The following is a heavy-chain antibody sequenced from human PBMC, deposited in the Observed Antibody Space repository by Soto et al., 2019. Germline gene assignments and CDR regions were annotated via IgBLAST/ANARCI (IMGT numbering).Heavy chain of an antibody. D-gene: IGHD2-21*01. Sequence: EVQLVESGGGLVQPGRSLRLSCAASGFTFDDYAMHWVRQAPVQGLEWVAGISWTSGSIGYAESAKGRITVSRDNATNSQEPPMNRRRAADTDADDWAKAECGGDCSGGYMDVWGKGTTVTVSS. J-gene: IGHJ6*03. CDR1: GFTFDDYA. V-gene: IGHV3-9*01. CDR2: ISWTSGSI. CDR3: AKAECGGDCSGGYMDV.